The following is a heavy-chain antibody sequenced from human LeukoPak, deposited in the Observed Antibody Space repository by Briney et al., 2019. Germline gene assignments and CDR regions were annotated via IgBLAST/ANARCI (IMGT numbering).Heavy chain of an antibody. J-gene: IGHJ4*02. Sequence: SGGSLRLSCATSGFIFNNYAMSWVRQAPGKGLEWVSYISSSGTAIYYADSVRGRFTISRDNAKNSLYLQMDSLRAEDTAVYFCARDMGESSGYADYWGQGTLVTVSS. CDR1: GFIFNNYA. V-gene: IGHV3-48*03. CDR2: ISSSGTAI. CDR3: ARDMGESSGYADY. D-gene: IGHD3-22*01.